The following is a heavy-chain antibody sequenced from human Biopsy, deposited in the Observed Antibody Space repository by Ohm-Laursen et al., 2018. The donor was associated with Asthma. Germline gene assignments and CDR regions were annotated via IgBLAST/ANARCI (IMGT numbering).Heavy chain of an antibody. Sequence: SVKVSCKISGYSLTDLSMHRVRQAPGQGLEWMGGHDHEEGGTVNARRFQGRVTMTEDTSTDTAYMELSRLSSDDTAVYYCASDFPKDYVRYNFQFWGQGALVTVSS. CDR3: ASDFPKDYVRYNFQF. D-gene: IGHD4-17*01. CDR1: GYSLTDLS. CDR2: HDHEEGGT. J-gene: IGHJ4*02. V-gene: IGHV1-24*01.